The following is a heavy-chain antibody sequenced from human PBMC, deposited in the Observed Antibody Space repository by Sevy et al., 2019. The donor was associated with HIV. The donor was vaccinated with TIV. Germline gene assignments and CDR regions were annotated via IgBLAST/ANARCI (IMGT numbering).Heavy chain of an antibody. Sequence: GGSLRLSCAASGFTFSDCYMSWIRQAPGKGLEWISYISSVYTIKYADSVKGRFTISRDNAKNSLYLQMNSLRAEDTAVYYCARSDGSGRISYFDYWGQGSLVTVSS. CDR1: GFTFSDCY. CDR3: ARSDGSGRISYFDY. D-gene: IGHD3-10*01. CDR2: ISSVYTI. J-gene: IGHJ4*02. V-gene: IGHV3-11*01.